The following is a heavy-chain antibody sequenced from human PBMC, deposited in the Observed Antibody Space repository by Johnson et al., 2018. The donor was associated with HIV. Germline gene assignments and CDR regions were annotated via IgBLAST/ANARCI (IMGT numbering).Heavy chain of an antibody. CDR3: ARDVASVYGSGDHAFDI. Sequence: VQLVESGGGLVQPGRSLRLSCAVSGFTFNDHGMSWVRQAPGKGLEWVSGFSGSGTTTYNADSVKGRFTISRDNSRNTLYLQMGRLRVEDMAVYYCARDVASVYGSGDHAFDIWGQGTMVTVSS. CDR2: FSGSGTTT. J-gene: IGHJ3*02. D-gene: IGHD3-10*01. V-gene: IGHV3-23*04. CDR1: GFTFNDHG.